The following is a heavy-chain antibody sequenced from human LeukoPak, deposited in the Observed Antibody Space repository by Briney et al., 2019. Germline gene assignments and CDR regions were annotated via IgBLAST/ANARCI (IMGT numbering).Heavy chain of an antibody. Sequence: GGSLRLSCAASGFTFSSYGMHWVRQAPGKGLEWVAVIWYDGSNKYYADSVKGRFTISRDNSKNTLYLQMNSLRAEDTAVYYCARGLQAYSSGWYNWFDPWGQGTLVTVSS. J-gene: IGHJ5*02. V-gene: IGHV3-33*01. D-gene: IGHD6-19*01. CDR1: GFTFSSYG. CDR3: ARGLQAYSSGWYNWFDP. CDR2: IWYDGSNK.